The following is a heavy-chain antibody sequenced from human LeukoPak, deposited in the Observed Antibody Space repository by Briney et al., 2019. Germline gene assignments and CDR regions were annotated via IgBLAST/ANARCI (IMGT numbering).Heavy chain of an antibody. CDR3: ARNYGGTSKYFDY. CDR2: ISPHSGGT. CDR1: GYSFNDYY. J-gene: IGHJ4*02. V-gene: IGHV1-2*02. D-gene: IGHD4-23*01. Sequence: GASVKVSCKASGYSFNDYYIHWVRQAPGQGLEWMGWISPHSGGTNYAQNFQGRVTMTRDTSITTAYMELSGLTSDDTALYYCARNYGGTSKYFDYWGQGTLVTVSS.